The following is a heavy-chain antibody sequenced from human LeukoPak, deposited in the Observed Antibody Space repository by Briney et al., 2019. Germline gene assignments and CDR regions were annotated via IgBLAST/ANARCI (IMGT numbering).Heavy chain of an antibody. CDR3: AKGGDGALDFYGLDV. Sequence: GGSLRLSCAASEFTFSDYDMHWVRQAAGKGLEWVSTIDTAGNTWYPDSVKGRFTISRENAKTSLNLQMNSLRAEDTAVYFCAKGGDGALDFYGLDVWGQGTTVTVSS. V-gene: IGHV3-13*01. D-gene: IGHD2-21*01. CDR2: IDTAGNT. CDR1: EFTFSDYD. J-gene: IGHJ6*02.